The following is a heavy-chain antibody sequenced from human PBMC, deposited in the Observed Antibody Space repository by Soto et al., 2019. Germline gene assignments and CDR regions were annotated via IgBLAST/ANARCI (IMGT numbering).Heavy chain of an antibody. CDR1: GGSISSYY. D-gene: IGHD4-17*01. CDR2: IYYSGST. Sequence: SETLSLTCTVPGGSISSYYWSWIRQPPGKGLEWIGYIYYSGSTNYNPSLKSRVTISVDTSKNQFSLKLSSVTAADTAVYYCASDTAPTDHAFDIWGQGTMVTVSS. J-gene: IGHJ3*02. CDR3: ASDTAPTDHAFDI. V-gene: IGHV4-59*01.